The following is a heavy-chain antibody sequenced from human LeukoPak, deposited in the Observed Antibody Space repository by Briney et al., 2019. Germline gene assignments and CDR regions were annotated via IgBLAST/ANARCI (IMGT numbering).Heavy chain of an antibody. CDR2: IYYSGST. V-gene: IGHV4-39*01. D-gene: IGHD6-13*01. CDR3: ARRPAGRRAGYPL. Sequence: PSETLSLTCTVSGGSISSSSYYWGWIRQPPGKGLEWIGSIYYSGSTYYNPSLKSRATISVDTSKNQFSLKLSSVTAADTAVYYCARRPAGRRAGYPLWGQGTLVTVSS. CDR1: GGSISSSSYY. J-gene: IGHJ4*02.